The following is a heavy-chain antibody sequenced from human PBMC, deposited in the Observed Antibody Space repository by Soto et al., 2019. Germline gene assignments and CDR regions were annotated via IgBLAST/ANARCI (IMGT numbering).Heavy chain of an antibody. Sequence: PGGSMRLSCTASGFILGDYALSWFRQAPGKGLEWVGFIRGKAFGGTTEYAASVKGRFTISRDDSKSIAYLQMNSLRIEDTAVYYCATTSSNGWTAFQTWGQGTMVTVSS. D-gene: IGHD2-21*02. J-gene: IGHJ5*02. CDR3: ATTSSNGWTAFQT. CDR2: IRGKAFGGTT. V-gene: IGHV3-49*03. CDR1: GFILGDYA.